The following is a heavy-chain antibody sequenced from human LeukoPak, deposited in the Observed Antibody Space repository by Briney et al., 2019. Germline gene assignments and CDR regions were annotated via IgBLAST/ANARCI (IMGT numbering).Heavy chain of an antibody. J-gene: IGHJ6*03. Sequence: PSETLSLTCAVYGRSSSGYYWSWIRQSPGKGLEWIAEINHSGGTNYNPSLRSRVTVFLDTSKNQFSLKLRSVTAADTAVYYCARGGGNLLPFFDPKYYYYMDVWGKGTTVTVSS. CDR1: GRSSSGYY. D-gene: IGHD3-9*01. CDR3: ARGGGNLLPFFDPKYYYYMDV. CDR2: INHSGGT. V-gene: IGHV4-34*01.